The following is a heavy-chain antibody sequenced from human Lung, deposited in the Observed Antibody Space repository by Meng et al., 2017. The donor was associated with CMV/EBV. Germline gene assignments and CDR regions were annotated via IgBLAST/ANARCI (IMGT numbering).Heavy chain of an antibody. V-gene: IGHV4-31*03. CDR1: GGSIGSGGYY. J-gene: IGHJ4*02. Sequence: VHLQESGPGLVKPSQTLSLPCTVSGGSIGSGGYYWSWIRQHPGKGLEWIGYIYYTGSTFYNPSLKSRVTISVDTSKNQFSLKLIPATAADTAVYYCAREAGRDGYATPKFDYWGQGTLVTVSS. CDR3: AREAGRDGYATPKFDY. CDR2: IYYTGST. D-gene: IGHD5-24*01.